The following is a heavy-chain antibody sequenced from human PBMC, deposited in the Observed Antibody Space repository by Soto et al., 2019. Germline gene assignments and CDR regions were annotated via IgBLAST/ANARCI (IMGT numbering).Heavy chain of an antibody. CDR3: AKDGIAWH. D-gene: IGHD2-15*01. V-gene: IGHV3-43*01. CDR1: GFTFGDYT. CDR2: ITWDGINI. Sequence: GGSLRLSCTASGFTFGDYTMHWVRQAPGKDLEWVSLITWDGINIEYADSVRGRFTISRDNSKNSLYLQMNGLRHEDTAFYYCAKDGIAWHWGQGTLVTVSS. J-gene: IGHJ4*02.